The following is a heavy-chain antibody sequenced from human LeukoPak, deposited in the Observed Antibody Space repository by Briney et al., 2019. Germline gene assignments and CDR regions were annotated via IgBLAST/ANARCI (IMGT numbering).Heavy chain of an antibody. CDR2: IIPIFGTA. CDR1: GGIFSSYA. Sequence: SVKVSCKASGGIFSSYAITWVRQAPGQGLEWMGGIIPIFGTANYAQKFQGRVTITTDESTSTAYMELSSLRSEDTAVYYCARVIDFWSGYSVDYWGQGTLVTVSS. J-gene: IGHJ4*02. CDR3: ARVIDFWSGYSVDY. D-gene: IGHD3-3*01. V-gene: IGHV1-69*05.